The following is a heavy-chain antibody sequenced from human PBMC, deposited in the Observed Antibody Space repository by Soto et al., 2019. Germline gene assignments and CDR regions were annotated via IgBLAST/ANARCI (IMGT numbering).Heavy chain of an antibody. CDR3: ATVPLYGSGSYYMPHYGMDV. J-gene: IGHJ6*02. V-gene: IGHV1-24*01. D-gene: IGHD3-10*01. Sequence: GASVKVSCKVSGYTLTDLSMHWVRQAPGKGLERMGGFDPEDGETIYAQKFQGRVTMTEDTSTDTAYMELSSLRSEDTAVYYCATVPLYGSGSYYMPHYGMDVWGQGTTVTVSS. CDR2: FDPEDGET. CDR1: GYTLTDLS.